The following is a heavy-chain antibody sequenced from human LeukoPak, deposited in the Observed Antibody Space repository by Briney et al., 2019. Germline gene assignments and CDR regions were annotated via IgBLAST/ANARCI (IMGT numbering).Heavy chain of an antibody. D-gene: IGHD4-17*01. V-gene: IGHV3-7*01. J-gene: IGHJ4*02. CDR2: IKHDGSEK. Sequence: GGSLRLSCAASGLTFSNYWMSWVRQGPGKGLEWVANIKHDGSEKYYIDSVKGRFTISRDNAQNSLYLQMNSLRVEDTAIYYCASSYGDYAPLHFDYWGQGTLVTVSS. CDR1: GLTFSNYW. CDR3: ASSYGDYAPLHFDY.